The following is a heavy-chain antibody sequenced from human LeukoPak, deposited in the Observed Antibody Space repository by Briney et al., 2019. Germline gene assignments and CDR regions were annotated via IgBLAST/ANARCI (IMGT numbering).Heavy chain of an antibody. CDR3: KSGGAAPGSFDN. CDR1: GFTFSSYG. J-gene: IGHJ4*02. V-gene: IGHV3-7*01. CDR2: IKYDGDEE. D-gene: IGHD6-13*01. Sequence: GGSLRLSCAASGFTFSSYGLSWVRQAPGKGLEWVANIKYDGDEEYYVDSVKGRFTISRDNAKNSLYLQLNSLRVEDTAVYYCKSGGAAPGSFDNWGQGTLVTVSP.